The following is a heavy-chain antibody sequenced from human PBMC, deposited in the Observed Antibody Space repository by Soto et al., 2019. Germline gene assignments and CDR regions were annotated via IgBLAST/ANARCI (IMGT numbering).Heavy chain of an antibody. D-gene: IGHD3-9*01. CDR1: GFTFSSYS. V-gene: IGHV3-21*01. CDR3: SRAGPRPTYYDILTGYYSSGMDV. CDR2: ISSSSSYI. Sequence: EVQLVESGGGLVKHGGSLRLSCAASGFTFSSYSMNWVRQAPGKGLEWVSSISSSSSYIYYADSVKGRFTISRDNAKNSLYLQMNSLRAEDTAVYYCSRAGPRPTYYDILTGYYSSGMDVWGQGTTVTVSS. J-gene: IGHJ6*02.